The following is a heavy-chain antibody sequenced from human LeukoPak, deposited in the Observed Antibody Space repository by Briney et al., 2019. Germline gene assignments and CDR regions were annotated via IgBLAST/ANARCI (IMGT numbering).Heavy chain of an antibody. D-gene: IGHD2-2*01. Sequence: GGSLRLSCAASGFTFSSYWMSWVRQAPGKGLEWVANIKQDGSEKYYVDSVKGRFTISRDNAKNSLYLQMNSLRAEDTAVYYCARVMRYCSSTSCSYFDYWGRGTLVTVSS. CDR1: GFTFSSYW. J-gene: IGHJ4*02. V-gene: IGHV3-7*03. CDR2: IKQDGSEK. CDR3: ARVMRYCSSTSCSYFDY.